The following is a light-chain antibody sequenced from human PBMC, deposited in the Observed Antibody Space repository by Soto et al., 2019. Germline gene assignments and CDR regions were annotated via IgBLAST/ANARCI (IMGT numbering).Light chain of an antibody. J-gene: IGKJ2*01. CDR2: KAS. CDR3: QQYNSHPYV. Sequence: DIQMTQSPSTLSASVGDRVTITCRASQSISIWLAWYQQKPGKVPSLLIYKASSLQTGFSSRFSGSGSGTEFTLTISSLQPDDFEPYYCQQYNSHPYVFCQGTKLEIK. V-gene: IGKV1-5*03. CDR1: QSISIW.